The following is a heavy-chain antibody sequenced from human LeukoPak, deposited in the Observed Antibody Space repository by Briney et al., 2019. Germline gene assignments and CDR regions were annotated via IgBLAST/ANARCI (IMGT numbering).Heavy chain of an antibody. Sequence: GGSLRLSCSASGFTFSAYWMTWVRQAPGKGLEWVANIKEDGTEKYYVDSVKGRFTISRDNATNSMYLQMNSLRAEDTAVYYCASGGAVAGTNPFDYWGQGTLVTVSS. CDR3: ASGGAVAGTNPFDY. J-gene: IGHJ4*02. D-gene: IGHD6-19*01. CDR1: GFTFSAYW. V-gene: IGHV3-7*03. CDR2: IKEDGTEK.